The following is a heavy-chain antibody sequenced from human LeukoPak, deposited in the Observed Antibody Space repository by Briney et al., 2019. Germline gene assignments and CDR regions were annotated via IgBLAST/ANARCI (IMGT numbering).Heavy chain of an antibody. CDR2: ISSDGRRT. CDR3: AGGGWAFSI. Sequence: GGSLRLSRSVSGLTFSRYGMHWVRQAPGKGLEYVSTISSDGRRTYYADSVKGRFTISRDNSKNTLYLQMNSLRAEDTAVYYCAGGGWAFSIWGQGTMVTVSS. J-gene: IGHJ3*02. CDR1: GLTFSRYG. V-gene: IGHV3-64*04.